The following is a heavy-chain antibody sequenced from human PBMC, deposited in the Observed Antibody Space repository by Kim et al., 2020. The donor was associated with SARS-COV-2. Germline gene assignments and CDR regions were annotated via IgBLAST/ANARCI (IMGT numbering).Heavy chain of an antibody. CDR1: GFTFSSYA. CDR3: VKDGRYFDWLSPDY. CDR2: ISSNGGST. Sequence: GGSLRLSCSASGFTFSSYAMHWVRQAPGKGLGYVSAISSNGGSTYYADSVKGRFTISRDNSKNTLYLQMSSLRAEDTAVYYCVKDGRYFDWLSPDYWGQGTLVTVSS. V-gene: IGHV3-64D*09. D-gene: IGHD3-9*01. J-gene: IGHJ4*02.